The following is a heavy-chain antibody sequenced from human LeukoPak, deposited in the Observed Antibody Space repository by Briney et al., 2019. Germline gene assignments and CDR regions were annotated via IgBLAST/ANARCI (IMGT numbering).Heavy chain of an antibody. Sequence: PSETLSLTCTVSGGSISTSSSYYWGWIRQPPGKGLDWIGSIYYSGSTYYNPSLKSRVTISVDTSKNQFSLKLSSVTAADTAVYYCASWTRWLHSDAFDIWGQGTMVTVSS. D-gene: IGHD5-24*01. V-gene: IGHV4-39*01. CDR2: IYYSGST. CDR1: GGSISTSSSYY. CDR3: ASWTRWLHSDAFDI. J-gene: IGHJ3*02.